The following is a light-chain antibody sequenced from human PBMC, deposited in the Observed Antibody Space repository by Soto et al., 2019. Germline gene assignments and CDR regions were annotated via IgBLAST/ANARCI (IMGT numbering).Light chain of an antibody. CDR3: QQYNNYWT. Sequence: DIQMTQSPSTLSASVGDRFTITFRASQSISSWLAWYQQKPGKAPKLLIYKASSLESGVPSRFSGSGSGTEFTLTISSLQPDDFATYYCQQYNNYWTFGQGTKVDIK. CDR1: QSISSW. CDR2: KAS. J-gene: IGKJ1*01. V-gene: IGKV1-5*03.